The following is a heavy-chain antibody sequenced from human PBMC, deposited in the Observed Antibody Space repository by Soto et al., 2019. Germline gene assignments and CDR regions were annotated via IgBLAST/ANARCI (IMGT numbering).Heavy chain of an antibody. Sequence: GGSLRLYCAAYGFTFSSYWMSWVRQAPGKGLEWVANIKQDGSEKYYVDSVKGRFTISRDNAKNSLYLQMNSLRAEDTAVYYCARDLASTTIPNYWGQGTLVTVSS. J-gene: IGHJ4*02. CDR3: ARDLASTTIPNY. CDR2: IKQDGSEK. V-gene: IGHV3-7*04. CDR1: GFTFSSYW. D-gene: IGHD4-17*01.